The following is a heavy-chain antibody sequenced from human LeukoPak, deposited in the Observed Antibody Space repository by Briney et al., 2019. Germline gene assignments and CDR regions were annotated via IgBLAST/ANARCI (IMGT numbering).Heavy chain of an antibody. CDR2: ISSSSSYI. V-gene: IGHV3-21*01. CDR3: ARGVDTAMVPFDY. Sequence: PGGSLRLSCAASGFTFSSYSMNWVRQAPGKGLEWVSSISSSSSYIYYADSVKGRFTISRDNAKNSLYLQMNSLRAGDTAVYYCARGVDTAMVPFDYWGQGTLVTVSS. J-gene: IGHJ4*02. D-gene: IGHD5-18*01. CDR1: GFTFSSYS.